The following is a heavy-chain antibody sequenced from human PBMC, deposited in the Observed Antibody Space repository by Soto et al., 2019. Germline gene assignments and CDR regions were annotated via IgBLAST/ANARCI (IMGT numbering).Heavy chain of an antibody. V-gene: IGHV3-33*01. CDR1: GFTFSSYG. J-gene: IGHJ4*02. Sequence: PGGSLRLSCAASGFTFSSYGMHWVRQAPGKGLEWVAVIWYDGSNKYYADSVKGRFTISRDNSKNTLYLQMNSLRAEDTAVYYCARAPYAPSKYYGSGSYYNSLDYWGQGTLVTVSS. D-gene: IGHD3-10*01. CDR2: IWYDGSNK. CDR3: ARAPYAPSKYYGSGSYYNSLDY.